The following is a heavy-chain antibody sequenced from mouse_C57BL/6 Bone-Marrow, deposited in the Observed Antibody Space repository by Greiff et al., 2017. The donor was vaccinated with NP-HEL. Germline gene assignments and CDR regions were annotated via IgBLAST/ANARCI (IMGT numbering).Heavy chain of an antibody. CDR3: TRDYYDYFDY. Sequence: EVQLQQSGPELVKPGASVNISCNASGYTFTDYYMNWVQQSHGKSLEWIGDINPNNGGTSYNQKFKGKATLTVDKSSSTAYMELRSLTSEDSAVYYWTRDYYDYFDYWGQGTTLTVSS. CDR2: INPNNGGT. J-gene: IGHJ2*01. V-gene: IGHV1-26*01. CDR1: GYTFTDYY. D-gene: IGHD1-1*01.